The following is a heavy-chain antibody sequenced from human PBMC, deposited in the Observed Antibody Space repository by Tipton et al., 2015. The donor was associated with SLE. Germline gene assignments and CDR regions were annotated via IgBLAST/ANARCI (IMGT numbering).Heavy chain of an antibody. Sequence: QSGPEVKKPGASVEVSCKASGYIFTSYHMHWVRQAPGQGLEWMGMINPSGGCRSHAPKVQGRVNKHQEPSPRTSYMGAGSQWIGMINPSGGSRSYGQKFQGRVTMTRDTSTSTVYMELSSLRSEDTAVYYCARSDDFWSGYLDYWGQGTLVTVSS. CDR1: GYIFTSYH. CDR3: SRSYGQKFQGRVTMTRDTSTSTVYMELSSLRSEDTAVYYCARSDDFWSGYLDY. V-gene: IGHV1-46*01. J-gene: IGHJ4*02. D-gene: IGHD2-15*01. CDR2: INPSGGCR.